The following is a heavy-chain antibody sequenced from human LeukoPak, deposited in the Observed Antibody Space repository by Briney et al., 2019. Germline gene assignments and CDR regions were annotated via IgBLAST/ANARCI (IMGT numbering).Heavy chain of an antibody. CDR3: VKGGNSYAYLGAY. Sequence: GGSLRLSCSGSGLTLSTYAMHWVRQAPGKGLEYVSAISGNGGSTDYADSVKGRFTISRDNSKNTLYLQMSSLRAEDTAVYFCVKGGNSYAYLGAYWGQGALVTVSS. J-gene: IGHJ4*02. D-gene: IGHD5-18*01. CDR2: ISGNGGST. V-gene: IGHV3-64D*06. CDR1: GLTLSTYA.